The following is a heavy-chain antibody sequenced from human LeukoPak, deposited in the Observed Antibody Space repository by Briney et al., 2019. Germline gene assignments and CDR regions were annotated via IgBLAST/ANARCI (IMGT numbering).Heavy chain of an antibody. CDR1: GYTFTGYY. D-gene: IGHD6-19*01. Sequence: GASVKVSCKGSGYTFTGYYMHWVRQAPGQGLDWMGWINPNNGDTDHAQKFQGRVTMTRDSSISTAYMELSGLRYDDTAVYYCARGIAVAGKLAFDIWGQGTMVTVSS. CDR2: INPNNGDT. J-gene: IGHJ3*02. V-gene: IGHV1-2*02. CDR3: ARGIAVAGKLAFDI.